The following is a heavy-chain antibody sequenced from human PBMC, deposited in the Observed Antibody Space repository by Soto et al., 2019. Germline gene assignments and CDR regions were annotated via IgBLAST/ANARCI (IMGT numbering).Heavy chain of an antibody. J-gene: IGHJ5*02. D-gene: IGHD2-2*01. Sequence: GSLRLSCAASGFTVSNTYMTWVRQPPGKGLECVSVIYTAGGTNYADSVKGRFIISRDNSKNTLYLQMNSLRAEDTAVYYCARALPVAKGGFDPWGQGTLVTVSS. CDR3: ARALPVAKGGFDP. CDR2: IYTAGGT. V-gene: IGHV3-53*01. CDR1: GFTVSNTY.